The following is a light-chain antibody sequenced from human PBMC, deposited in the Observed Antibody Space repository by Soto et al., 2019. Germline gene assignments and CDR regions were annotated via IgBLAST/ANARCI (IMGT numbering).Light chain of an antibody. Sequence: SPGTLSLSPGERATLSCRAIQSVSSSYLAWYQQKPGQAPRLLIYGASSRATGIPDRFSGSGSGTDFTLTISRLEPEDFAVYYCQQYGSSLPITFGQGTRLEIK. V-gene: IGKV3-20*01. CDR1: QSVSSSY. CDR3: QQYGSSLPIT. J-gene: IGKJ5*01. CDR2: GAS.